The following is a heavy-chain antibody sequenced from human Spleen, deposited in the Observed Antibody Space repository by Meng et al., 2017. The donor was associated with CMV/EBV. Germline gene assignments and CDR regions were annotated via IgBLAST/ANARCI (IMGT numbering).Heavy chain of an antibody. CDR3: ARLDYSSSSCGY. D-gene: IGHD6-6*01. V-gene: IGHV1-18*01. J-gene: IGHJ4*02. CDR1: GYTFINYG. Sequence: ASVKVSCKASGYTFINYGITWVRQAPGQGLEWMGWISPYNRNTTYAQRLQGRVTMNADTSTSTAYMELRSLRSDDTAVYYCARLDYSSSSCGYWGQGTLVTVSS. CDR2: ISPYNRNT.